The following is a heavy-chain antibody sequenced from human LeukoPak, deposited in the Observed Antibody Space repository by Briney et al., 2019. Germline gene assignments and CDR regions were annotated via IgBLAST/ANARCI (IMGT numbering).Heavy chain of an antibody. V-gene: IGHV4-59*12. D-gene: IGHD2-15*01. Sequence: PSETLSLTCTVSDDSITIYYWTWIRQPPGKGLEWIGYIDHTGSTNYNPSLNSRVTISRDTSKNQFSLKLSSVTAADTAVYYCARVSGYCSGGSCYPTKYYFDYWGQGTLVTVSS. CDR1: DDSITIYY. CDR3: ARVSGYCSGGSCYPTKYYFDY. J-gene: IGHJ4*02. CDR2: IDHTGST.